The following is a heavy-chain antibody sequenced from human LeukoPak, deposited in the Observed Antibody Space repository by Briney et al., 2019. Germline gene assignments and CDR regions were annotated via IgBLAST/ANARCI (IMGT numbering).Heavy chain of an antibody. D-gene: IGHD1-26*01. CDR3: ARDSSGTLDY. J-gene: IGHJ4*02. V-gene: IGHV3-48*01. Sequence: GGSLRLSCAASGFTFSNYNMNWVRQAPGKGLEWVSYISGSSSTINYADSVKGRFTISRDNSKNTLYLQMNSLRAEDTAVYYCARDSSGTLDYWGQGTLVTVSS. CDR2: ISGSSSTI. CDR1: GFTFSNYN.